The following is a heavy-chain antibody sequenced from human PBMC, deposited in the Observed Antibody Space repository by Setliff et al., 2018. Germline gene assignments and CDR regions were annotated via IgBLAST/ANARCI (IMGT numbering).Heavy chain of an antibody. CDR3: ARAAKYDSSGYYGFWFDP. Sequence: SETLSLTCTVSGDSIYNHFWSWVRQPPGKGLEWIGYIYSTGSTNYNPSLKSRVAISIDTSKNQFSLRLSSVTAADTAVYYCARAAKYDSSGYYGFWFDPWGQGNLVTVSS. J-gene: IGHJ5*02. CDR2: IYSTGST. V-gene: IGHV4-59*11. CDR1: GDSIYNHF. D-gene: IGHD3-22*01.